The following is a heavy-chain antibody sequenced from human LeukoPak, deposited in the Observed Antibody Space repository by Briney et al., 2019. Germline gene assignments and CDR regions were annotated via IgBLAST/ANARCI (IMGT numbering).Heavy chain of an antibody. CDR1: GGSISSGGYY. V-gene: IGHV4-31*03. CDR3: ARILSHYMDY. CDR2: IYYSGST. J-gene: IGHJ4*02. D-gene: IGHD3-10*01. Sequence: SETLSLTCTVSGGSISSGGYYWSWIRQHPGKVLEWIGYIYYSGSTYYNPSLKSRVTISVDTSKNQFSLKLSSVTAADTAVYYCARILSHYMDYWGQGTLVTVSS.